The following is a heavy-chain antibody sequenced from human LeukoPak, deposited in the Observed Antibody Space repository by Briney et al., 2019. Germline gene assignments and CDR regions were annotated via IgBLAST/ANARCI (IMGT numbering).Heavy chain of an antibody. V-gene: IGHV4-4*07. CDR2: IYARGNT. J-gene: IGHJ4*02. CDR1: GDSISSHY. D-gene: IGHD4-17*01. CDR3: AREAPTMTGGIDC. Sequence: PSETLSLTCNVSGDSISSHYWSWIRQPAGKGLEWIGHIYARGNTNYNLSLKSRVTMSLDPSKNQFSLRLTSVTAADTAVYYCAREAPTMTGGIDCWGQGTLVTVSS.